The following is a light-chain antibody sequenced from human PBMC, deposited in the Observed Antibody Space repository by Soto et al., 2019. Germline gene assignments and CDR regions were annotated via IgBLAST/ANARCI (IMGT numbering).Light chain of an antibody. V-gene: IGKV1-39*01. Sequence: DIQMTRSPSSLSASVGDRVTITCRASQRISSYLNWYQQKPGKAPKLLIYAASSLQSGVPSRFSGSGSGTDFTLTISSLQPEDFTTYYCQQSYSTWTFGQGTKVEIK. J-gene: IGKJ1*01. CDR1: QRISSY. CDR2: AAS. CDR3: QQSYSTWT.